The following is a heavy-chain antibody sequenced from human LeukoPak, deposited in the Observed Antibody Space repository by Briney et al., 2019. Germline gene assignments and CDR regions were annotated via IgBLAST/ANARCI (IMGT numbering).Heavy chain of an antibody. J-gene: IGHJ4*02. Sequence: PGGSLRLSCAASGFDVSINYMNWIRQSPEKGLEWVSIIHNDGSTYYADSVTGRFTVSRDNSKNTVSLQMDSLRVDDTGIYYCARGFLQLTPYYFDYWGQGALVTVSS. D-gene: IGHD1-1*01. CDR3: ARGFLQLTPYYFDY. CDR1: GFDVSINY. V-gene: IGHV3-66*01. CDR2: IHNDGST.